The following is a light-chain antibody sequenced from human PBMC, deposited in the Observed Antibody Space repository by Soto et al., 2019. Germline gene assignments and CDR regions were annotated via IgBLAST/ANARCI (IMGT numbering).Light chain of an antibody. CDR3: QQYNSYGT. Sequence: DIQMTQSPSTLSASVGDRVTITCRASQSISSWLAWYQQKPGKAPKLLIYKSSSLESGVPSRFSGSVAGTEFTLTISSLQPDDFATYDCQQYNSYGTFGQGTKVEIK. CDR1: QSISSW. CDR2: KSS. V-gene: IGKV1-5*03. J-gene: IGKJ1*01.